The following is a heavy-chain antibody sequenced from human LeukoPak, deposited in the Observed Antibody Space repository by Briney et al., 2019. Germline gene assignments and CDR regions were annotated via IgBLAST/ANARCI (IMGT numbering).Heavy chain of an antibody. CDR2: ISGSGGST. CDR1: GFTFSSYA. Sequence: PGGSLRLSCAASGFTFSSYAMSWVRQAPGKGLEWVSAISGSGGSTYYADSVKGRFTISRDNSKNTLYLQMNSLRAEDTAVYYCAKDQGADYYYYGMDVWGKGTTVTVSS. CDR3: AKDQGADYYYYGMDV. J-gene: IGHJ6*04. V-gene: IGHV3-23*01.